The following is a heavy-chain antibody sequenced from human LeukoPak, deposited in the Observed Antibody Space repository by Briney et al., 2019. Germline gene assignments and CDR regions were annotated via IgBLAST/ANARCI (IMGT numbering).Heavy chain of an antibody. CDR3: AVGATWYNWFDP. Sequence: PSETLSLTCTVSGYSISSGYYWGWIRPPPGKGLEWIGSIYHSGSTYYNPSLKSRVTISVDTSKNQFSLKLSSVTAADTAVYYCAVGATWYNWFDPWGQGTLVTVSS. CDR2: IYHSGST. J-gene: IGHJ5*02. CDR1: GYSISSGYY. V-gene: IGHV4-38-2*02. D-gene: IGHD1-26*01.